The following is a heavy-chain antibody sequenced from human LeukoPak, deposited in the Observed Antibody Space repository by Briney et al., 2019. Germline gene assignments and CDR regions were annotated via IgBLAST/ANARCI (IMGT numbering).Heavy chain of an antibody. CDR1: GGSISSGGYY. Sequence: SETLSLTCTVSGGSISSGGYYWSWIRQHPGKGLEWIGYIYYSGSTYYNPSLKSRVTISVDTSKNQFSLKLSSVTAADTAVYYCARGLKLLWFGDTSGWFDPWGQGTLVTVSS. V-gene: IGHV4-31*03. CDR2: IYYSGST. J-gene: IGHJ5*02. CDR3: ARGLKLLWFGDTSGWFDP. D-gene: IGHD3-10*01.